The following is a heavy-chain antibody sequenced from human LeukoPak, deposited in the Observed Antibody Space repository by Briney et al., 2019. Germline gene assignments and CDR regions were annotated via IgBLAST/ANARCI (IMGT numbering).Heavy chain of an antibody. V-gene: IGHV4-34*01. CDR2: INHSGIDHSGGT. CDR3: ARHSGDIVATGTPYYFDY. CDR1: GGSFSRYY. D-gene: IGHD5-12*01. J-gene: IGHJ4*02. Sequence: SETLSLTCAVYGGSFSRYYWSWIRQPPGKGLEWIGEINHSGIDHSGGTNYNPSLKSRVTISVDTSKNQFSLKLSSVTAADTAVYYCARHSGDIVATGTPYYFDYWGQGTLVTVSS.